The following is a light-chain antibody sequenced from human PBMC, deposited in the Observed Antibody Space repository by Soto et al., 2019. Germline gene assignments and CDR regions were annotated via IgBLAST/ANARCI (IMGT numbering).Light chain of an antibody. V-gene: IGLV2-11*01. CDR1: SSDVGGYNY. CDR2: DVS. CDR3: CSYAGSYTLV. Sequence: QSVLTQPRSVSGSPGQSVTISCTGTSSDVGGYNYVSWYQQHPGKAPKLMIYDVSKRPSGVPDRFSGSKSGNTASLTISGLQAEDEADYYRCSYAGSYTLVFGGGTQLTV. J-gene: IGLJ2*01.